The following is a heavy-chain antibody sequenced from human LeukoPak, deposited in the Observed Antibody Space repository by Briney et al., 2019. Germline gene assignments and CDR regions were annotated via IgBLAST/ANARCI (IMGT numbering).Heavy chain of an antibody. CDR3: ASWEWLDDR. CDR1: GFTFSSYA. J-gene: IGHJ4*02. D-gene: IGHD6-19*01. Sequence: GGSLRLSCAASGFTFSSYAMSWVRQAPGKGLEWVSYISSSGSTIYYADSVKGRFTISGDNAKNSLYLQMNSLRAEDAAVYYCASWEWLDDRWGQGTLVTVSS. V-gene: IGHV3-48*03. CDR2: ISSSGSTI.